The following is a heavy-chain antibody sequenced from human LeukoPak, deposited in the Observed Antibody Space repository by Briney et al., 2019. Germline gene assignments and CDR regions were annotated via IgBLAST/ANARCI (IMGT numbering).Heavy chain of an antibody. D-gene: IGHD3-3*01. CDR3: ARGPREADPGILGYSYYYYGMDV. Sequence: AETLSLTCTVSGGSITSSYWSWIRQSPGKGLEWIGYIHYTGSTNYNPSLKSRVTISVDTSKNQFSLNLNAVTAADTAVYYCARGPREADPGILGYSYYYYGMDVWGLGTTVTVSS. J-gene: IGHJ6*02. CDR1: GGSITSSY. CDR2: IHYTGST. V-gene: IGHV4-59*12.